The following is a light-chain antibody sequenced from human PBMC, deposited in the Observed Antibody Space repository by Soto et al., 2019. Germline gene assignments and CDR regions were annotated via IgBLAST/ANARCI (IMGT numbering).Light chain of an antibody. J-gene: IGLJ3*02. V-gene: IGLV1-40*01. CDR3: QSYDSSLSAVV. CDR2: GNS. CDR1: SSNIGADYD. Sequence: QSVLTQPPSVSGAPGQRVTISCTGSSSNIGADYDVHWYQQLPGTAPKLLIYGNSNLPSGVPDRFSGSKSGTPASLAITGLQAEDEADYYCQSYDSSLSAVVFGGGTKLTVL.